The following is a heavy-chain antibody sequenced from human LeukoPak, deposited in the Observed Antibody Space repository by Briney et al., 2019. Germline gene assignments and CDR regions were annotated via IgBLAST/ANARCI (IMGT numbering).Heavy chain of an antibody. Sequence: SETLSLTCAVYGGSFSGYYWSWIRQPPGKGLEWIREINHSGSTNHNPSLKSPVTISVDTSNTQFSLKLSSVTAADTAVYYCARARITMVRGVIIDYWGQGTLVTVSS. V-gene: IGHV4-34*01. CDR2: INHSGST. CDR1: GGSFSGYY. CDR3: ARARITMVRGVIIDY. J-gene: IGHJ4*02. D-gene: IGHD3-10*01.